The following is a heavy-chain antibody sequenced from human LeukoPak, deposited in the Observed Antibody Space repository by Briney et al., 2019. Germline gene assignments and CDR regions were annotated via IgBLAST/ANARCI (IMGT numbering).Heavy chain of an antibody. CDR1: GGTFSSYA. Sequence: ASVKVSCKASGGTFSSYAXXXVXXXPXXXXXXXXXXXXXXXXXNYAQKFQGRVTITXXESTSTAYMELSSLRSEDTAVYYCAXAMPNGERYSSGWPVIAFDIWGQGTMVTVSS. CDR2: XXXXXXXX. V-gene: IGHV1-69*13. D-gene: IGHD6-19*01. CDR3: AXAMPNGERYSSGWPVIAFDI. J-gene: IGHJ3*02.